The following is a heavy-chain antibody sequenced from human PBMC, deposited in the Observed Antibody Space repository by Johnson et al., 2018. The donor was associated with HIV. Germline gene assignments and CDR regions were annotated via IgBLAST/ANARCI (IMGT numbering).Heavy chain of an antibody. J-gene: IGHJ3*02. V-gene: IGHV3-30-3*01. Sequence: QVPLVEPRGGVVRPGTSVRVSCVVSGLNFIDYGFHWVRQAPGKGLEWVAVISLDGHNEYYAASVKGQSTLSRANSHHTLCLPMNSLRTEDTAVYFCVRGRIPLKGVDLRGGAFDIWGQGTMVTVSS. CDR3: VRGRIPLKGVDLRGGAFDI. CDR2: ISLDGHNE. D-gene: IGHD3-22*01. CDR1: GLNFIDYG.